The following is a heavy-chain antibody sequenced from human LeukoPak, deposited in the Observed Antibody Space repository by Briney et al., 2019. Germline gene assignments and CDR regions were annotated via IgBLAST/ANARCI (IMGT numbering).Heavy chain of an antibody. CDR2: INNSGSTI. CDR3: AKDLYDSLRRPEYFQH. J-gene: IGHJ1*01. D-gene: IGHD3-22*01. V-gene: IGHV3-11*01. CDR1: GFTFSDSY. Sequence: GGSLRLSCAASGFTFSDSYMSWIRQAPGKGLEWVSYINNSGSTIYYADSVKGRFTISRDNAKNSLCLQMNSLRPEDTAVYYCAKDLYDSLRRPEYFQHWGQGTLVTVSS.